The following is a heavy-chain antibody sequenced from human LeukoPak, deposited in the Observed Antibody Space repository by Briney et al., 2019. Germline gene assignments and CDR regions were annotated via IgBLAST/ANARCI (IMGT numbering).Heavy chain of an antibody. CDR1: GGSISSCSYY. J-gene: IGHJ5*02. V-gene: IGHV4-39*07. CDR2: IYYSGST. Sequence: PSETLSLTCTVSGGSISSCSYYWGWIRQPPGKGLEWIGSIYYSGSTYYNPSLKSRVTISVDTSKNQFSLKLSSVTAADTAVHYCARSPYDFWSGPYNWFDPWGQGTLVTVSS. CDR3: ARSPYDFWSGPYNWFDP. D-gene: IGHD3-3*01.